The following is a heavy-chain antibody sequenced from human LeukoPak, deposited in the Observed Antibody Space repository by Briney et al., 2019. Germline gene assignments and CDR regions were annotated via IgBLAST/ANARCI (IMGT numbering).Heavy chain of an antibody. CDR2: IYTSGST. D-gene: IGHD3-3*01. CDR1: GGSISSYY. CDR3: ARSKAYDFWSGYYAGGYYYMDV. J-gene: IGHJ6*03. V-gene: IGHV4-4*07. Sequence: SETLSLTCTVSGGSISSYYWSWIRQPAGKGLEWIGRIYTSGSTNYNPSLKSRVTMSVDTSKNQFSLKLSSVTAADTAVYYRARSKAYDFWSGYYAGGYYYMDVWGKGTTVTVSS.